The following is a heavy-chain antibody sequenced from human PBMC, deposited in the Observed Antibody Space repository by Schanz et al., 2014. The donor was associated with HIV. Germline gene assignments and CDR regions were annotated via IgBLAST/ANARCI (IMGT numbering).Heavy chain of an antibody. CDR2: ISGSGGKT. CDR3: AKGYGDYYWYFEL. V-gene: IGHV3-23*01. J-gene: IGHJ2*01. D-gene: IGHD4-17*01. CDR1: GFTFSSYA. Sequence: EVQMLESGGGLVQPGGSLRLSCAASGFTFSSYAMSWVRQAPGKGLEWVSAISGSGGKTYYADSVKGRFTISRDNSRNTLYLQMNTLRAEDTAVYYCAKGYGDYYWYFELWGRGPLVTVSS.